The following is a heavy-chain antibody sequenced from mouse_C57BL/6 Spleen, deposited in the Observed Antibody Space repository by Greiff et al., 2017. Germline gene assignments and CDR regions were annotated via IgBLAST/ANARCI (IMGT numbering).Heavy chain of an antibody. CDR1: GYTFTDYY. V-gene: IGHV1-84*01. D-gene: IGHD1-1*01. CDR3: ARRHDYYGSSYGYFDV. CDR2: IYPGSGNT. J-gene: IGHJ1*03. Sequence: LQESGPELVKPGASVKISCKASGYTFTDYYINWVKQRPGQGLEWIGWIYPGSGNTKYNEKFKGKATLTVDTSSSTAYMQLSSLTSEDSAVYFCARRHDYYGSSYGYFDVWGTGTTVTVSS.